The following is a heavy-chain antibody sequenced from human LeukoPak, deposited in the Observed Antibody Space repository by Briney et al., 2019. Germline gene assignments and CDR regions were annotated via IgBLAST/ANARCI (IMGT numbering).Heavy chain of an antibody. CDR1: GASISSYH. Sequence: SETLSLTCTVSGASISSYHWSWIRQPPGKGLEWIGYIHSSGNTNYNPSLKSRVSMSSDTSKNQFSLKLNSVPPADTAVYYCARGSVTWDYWGQGTLVTVSS. J-gene: IGHJ4*02. CDR2: IHSSGNT. V-gene: IGHV4-59*01. CDR3: ARGSVTWDY. D-gene: IGHD4-17*01.